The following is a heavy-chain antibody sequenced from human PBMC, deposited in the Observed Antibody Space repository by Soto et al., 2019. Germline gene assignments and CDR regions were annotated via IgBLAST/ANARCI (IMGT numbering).Heavy chain of an antibody. Sequence: SETLSLTCAVYGGSFSGYYWSWIRQPPGKGLEWIGEINHSGSTNYNPSLKSRVTISVDTSKNQFSLKLTSVTAADTAVYYCARTLDYGHMDVWAKGPRSPSP. D-gene: IGHD3-16*01. CDR3: ARTLDYGHMDV. V-gene: IGHV4-34*01. J-gene: IGHJ6*03. CDR1: GGSFSGYY. CDR2: INHSGST.